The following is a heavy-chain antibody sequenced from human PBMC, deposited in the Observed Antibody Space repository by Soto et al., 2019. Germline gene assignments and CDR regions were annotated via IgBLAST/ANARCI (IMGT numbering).Heavy chain of an antibody. V-gene: IGHV4-39*01. D-gene: IGHD4-17*01. Sequence: HLQLQESGPGLVKSSETLSLTCAVSGGSITSNGFWWSWIRQPPGKGLEWIATIYDTGNTFYNPSRRSRVTISADTSKNQFALNLNSVTAADTAVYYCAKRAYGDPFDPWGQGTLVTVSS. J-gene: IGHJ5*02. CDR1: GGSITSNGFW. CDR3: AKRAYGDPFDP. CDR2: IYDTGNT.